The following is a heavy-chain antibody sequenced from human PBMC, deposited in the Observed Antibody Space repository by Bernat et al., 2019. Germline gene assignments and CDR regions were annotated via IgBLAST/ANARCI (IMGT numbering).Heavy chain of an antibody. CDR3: ARAHRSTCSGGTCSSDFGF. Sequence: QVHLVQSGAEVKKPGSSVKVSCKASGDTFNTNAINWVRQAPGQGLEWVGGLIPIFGTPNYAEKSKGRVTLPANESTNPASMELNSLRLEKPAVYYWARAHRSTCSGGTCSSDFGFGGQGTLFTVSS. CDR1: GDTFNTNA. V-gene: IGHV1-69*12. D-gene: IGHD2-15*01. CDR2: LIPIFGTP. J-gene: IGHJ4*02.